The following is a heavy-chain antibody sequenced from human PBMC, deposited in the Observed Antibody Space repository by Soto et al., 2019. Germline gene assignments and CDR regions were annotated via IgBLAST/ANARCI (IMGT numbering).Heavy chain of an antibody. J-gene: IGHJ5*02. CDR3: ARSVLP. V-gene: IGHV4-31*03. CDR2: ICYSGST. Sequence: QVQLQESVPGLVKPSQTPSLTCTVSGGSISSGGYYWNSIRQHPGKGLEWSGYICYSGSTYYHPSLRSRVSMSVDTSRTQFSLMLTSVTAAVTTVDYCARSVLPWGQGMLVTVSS. CDR1: GGSISSGGYY.